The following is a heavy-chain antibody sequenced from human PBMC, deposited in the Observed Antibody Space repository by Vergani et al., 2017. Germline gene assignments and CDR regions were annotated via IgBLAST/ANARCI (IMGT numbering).Heavy chain of an antibody. CDR1: GFTFSSYA. D-gene: IGHD3-9*01. J-gene: IGHJ5*02. Sequence: EVQLLESGGGLVQPGGSLRLSCAASGFTFSSYAMSWVRQAPGKGLEWVSAISGSGGSTYYADYVKGRFTISRDNSKNTLYLQMNSLRAEDTAVYYCAKDPDYDILTGYYSNWFDPWGQGTLVTVSS. CDR2: ISGSGGST. V-gene: IGHV3-23*01. CDR3: AKDPDYDILTGYYSNWFDP.